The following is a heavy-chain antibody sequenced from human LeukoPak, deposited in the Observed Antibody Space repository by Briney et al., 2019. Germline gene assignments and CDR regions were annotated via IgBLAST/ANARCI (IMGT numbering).Heavy chain of an antibody. CDR2: INHSGST. D-gene: IGHD3-22*01. J-gene: IGHJ4*02. Sequence: SETLSFTCAVYGGSFSGYYWSWIRQPPGKGLEWIGEINHSGSTNYNPSLKSRVTISVDTSKNQFSLKLSSVTAADTAVYYCARGSANYYDSSGYYPFDYWGQGTLVTVSS. V-gene: IGHV4-34*01. CDR1: GGSFSGYY. CDR3: ARGSANYYDSSGYYPFDY.